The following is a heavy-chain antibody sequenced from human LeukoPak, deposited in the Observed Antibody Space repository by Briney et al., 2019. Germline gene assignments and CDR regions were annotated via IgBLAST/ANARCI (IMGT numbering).Heavy chain of an antibody. CDR1: GFTFSDGW. CDR2: IKSKTDGGTT. V-gene: IGHV3-15*01. Sequence: GGSLRLSCAASGFTFSDGWMNWVRQAPGKGLEWVGRIKSKTDGGTTDYAAPVKGRFTISRDDSKNTLYLQMNSLKTEDTAVYYCTTALYDWNGVNYWGQGTLVTVSS. CDR3: TTALYDWNGVNY. D-gene: IGHD1-1*01. J-gene: IGHJ4*02.